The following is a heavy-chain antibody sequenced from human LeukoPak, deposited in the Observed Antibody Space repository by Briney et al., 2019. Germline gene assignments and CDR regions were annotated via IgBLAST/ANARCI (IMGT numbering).Heavy chain of an antibody. V-gene: IGHV1-18*01. CDR1: GYTYTTYG. CDR3: ARVSKAGGSGWTYYFDY. J-gene: IGHJ4*02. D-gene: IGHD6-19*01. Sequence: ASVKVSCKASGYTYTTYGVTWVRQVPGQGLECMGWINPYNGNTDSAQNFQGSVTMTTDTSTSTAYMELRSLRSDDTAVYYCARVSKAGGSGWTYYFDYWGQGTLVTVSS. CDR2: INPYNGNT.